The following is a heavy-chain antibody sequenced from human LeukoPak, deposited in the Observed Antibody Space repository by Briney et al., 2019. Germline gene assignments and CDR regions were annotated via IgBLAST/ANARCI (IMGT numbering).Heavy chain of an antibody. V-gene: IGHV3-30*02. CDR3: AKDLPAAYFDY. Sequence: PGGSLRLSCAASGFTFSNYGMHWVRQAPGKGLEWAAFIRNDGSTKFYADSVKGRFTISRDNSENTLYLQMNSLRAEDTAVYYCAKDLPAAYFDYWGQGTLVTVSS. J-gene: IGHJ4*02. D-gene: IGHD2-2*01. CDR2: IRNDGSTK. CDR1: GFTFSNYG.